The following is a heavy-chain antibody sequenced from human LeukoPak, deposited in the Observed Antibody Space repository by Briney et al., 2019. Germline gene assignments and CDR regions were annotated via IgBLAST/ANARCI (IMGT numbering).Heavy chain of an antibody. CDR2: ISNSDGKT. CDR1: GFTFSSFA. Sequence: GGSLRLSCAASGFTFSSFAMSWVRQAPGKGLEWVSTISNSDGKTYYADSVKGRFTISRDNSKNTLYVQMNSLTAEDTAIYYCAKDRGDYTNWFDPWGQGTLVTVSS. D-gene: IGHD4-17*01. J-gene: IGHJ5*02. V-gene: IGHV3-23*01. CDR3: AKDRGDYTNWFDP.